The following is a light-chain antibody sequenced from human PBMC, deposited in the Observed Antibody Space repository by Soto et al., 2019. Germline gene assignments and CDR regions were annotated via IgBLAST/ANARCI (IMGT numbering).Light chain of an antibody. Sequence: QSVLTQPPSVSGAPGQRVTISCTGSSSNIGAGYDVHWYQQVPGTAPKLLIFGNSNRPSGVPDRFSGSKSGTPASLAITGLQAEDEADYYCQSYDSSLSASVFGGGTKLTVL. CDR2: GNS. CDR1: SSNIGAGYD. CDR3: QSYDSSLSASV. J-gene: IGLJ2*01. V-gene: IGLV1-40*01.